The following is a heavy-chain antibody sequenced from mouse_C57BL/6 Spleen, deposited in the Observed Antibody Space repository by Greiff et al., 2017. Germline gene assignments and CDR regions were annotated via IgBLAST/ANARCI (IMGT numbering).Heavy chain of an antibody. D-gene: IGHD2-1*01. J-gene: IGHJ1*03. CDR1: GYTFTSYW. V-gene: IGHV1-59*01. CDR3: ARGEIYYCSYGYFDV. Sequence: QVQLQQPGAELVRPGTSVKLSCKASGYTFTSYWMHWVKQRPGQGLEWIGVIDPSDSYTTYNQKFKGKATLTVDTSSSTAYMQLSSLTSEDSEVYYGARGEIYYCSYGYFDVWGTGTTVTVSS. CDR2: IDPSDSYT.